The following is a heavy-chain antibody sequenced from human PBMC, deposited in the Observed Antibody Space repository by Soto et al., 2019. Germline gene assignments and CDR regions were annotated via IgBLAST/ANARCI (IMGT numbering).Heavy chain of an antibody. J-gene: IGHJ4*02. Sequence: EVQLLESGGSLVQPGGSLRLSCAASGFTFSANPMSWLRQAPGKGLEWVSSIRESGDGRYYADSVKGRFTISRDNFRNTVYLQMNSLRAEDTAVYYCARGRPPYCSETKCYWTDDYWGQGTLVTVSS. V-gene: IGHV3-23*01. CDR1: GFTFSANP. D-gene: IGHD2-15*01. CDR2: IRESGDGR. CDR3: ARGRPPYCSETKCYWTDDY.